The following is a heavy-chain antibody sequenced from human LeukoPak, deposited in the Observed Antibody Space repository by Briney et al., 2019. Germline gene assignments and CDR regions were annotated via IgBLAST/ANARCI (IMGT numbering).Heavy chain of an antibody. CDR3: ARYQTPIAAAGSRYAFDI. D-gene: IGHD6-13*01. V-gene: IGHV4-59*01. J-gene: IGHJ3*02. CDR1: GGSFSGYY. Sequence: SETLSLTCAVYGGSFSGYYWSWIRQPPGKGLEWIGYIYYSGSTNYNPSLKSRVTMSVDTPKNQFSLKLSSVTAADTAVYYCARYQTPIAAAGSRYAFDIWGQGTMVTVSS. CDR2: IYYSGST.